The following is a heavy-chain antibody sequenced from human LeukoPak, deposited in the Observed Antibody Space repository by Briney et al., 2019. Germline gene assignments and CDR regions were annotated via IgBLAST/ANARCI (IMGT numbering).Heavy chain of an antibody. CDR1: GFTVSSNY. D-gene: IGHD3-10*01. V-gene: IGHV3-53*01. J-gene: IGHJ4*02. CDR2: IYSGGST. Sequence: PGGSLRLSCAASGFTVSSNYMSWVRQAPGKGLEWVSVIYSGGSTYYADSVKGRFTISRGNSKNTLYLQMNSLRAEDTAVYYCARSKGAGYYYGSGSPPRFDYWGQGTLVTVSS. CDR3: ARSKGAGYYYGSGSPPRFDY.